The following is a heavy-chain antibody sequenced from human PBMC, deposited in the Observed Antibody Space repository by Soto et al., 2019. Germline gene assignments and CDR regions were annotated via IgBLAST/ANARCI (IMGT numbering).Heavy chain of an antibody. CDR3: AGRCDSTTCLGHFDY. Sequence: QVQLVQSGAEVKKPGSSVKVSCKASGGTFNNYVVNWVRQAPGQGLEWMGGILPIFATANYAQKFQGRVTITADKSTSTAYMELTSLRSEATAVYYCAGRCDSTTCLGHFDYWGQGPLVTVAS. J-gene: IGHJ4*02. CDR2: ILPIFATA. CDR1: GGTFNNYV. D-gene: IGHD2-2*01. V-gene: IGHV1-69*06.